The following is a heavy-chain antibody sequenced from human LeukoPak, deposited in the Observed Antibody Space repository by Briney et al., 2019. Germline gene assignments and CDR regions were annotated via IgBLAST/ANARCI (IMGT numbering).Heavy chain of an antibody. Sequence: SEPLSLTCAVYGGSFSGYYWSWIRQPPGKGLEWLGYIYYSGSTYYNPSLKSRVTISVDTSKNQFSLKLSSVTAADTAVYYCARGRFLEWRNYYYGMDVWGQGTTVTVSS. J-gene: IGHJ6*02. D-gene: IGHD3-3*01. CDR2: IYYSGST. CDR1: GGSFSGYY. V-gene: IGHV4-59*08. CDR3: ARGRFLEWRNYYYGMDV.